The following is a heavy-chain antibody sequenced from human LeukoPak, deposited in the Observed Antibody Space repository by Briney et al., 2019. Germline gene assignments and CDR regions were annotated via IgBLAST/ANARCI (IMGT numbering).Heavy chain of an antibody. J-gene: IGHJ4*02. CDR2: IIPIFGTA. CDR3: AREPTVKTPWYFDY. V-gene: IGHV1-69*05. CDR1: GGTFSSYA. Sequence: SVKVSCKASGGTFSSYAISWVRQAPGQGLEWMGGIIPIFGTANYAQKFQGRVTITTDESTSTAYMELSSLRSEDTAVYYCAREPTVKTPWYFDYWGQGTLVTVSS. D-gene: IGHD4-17*01.